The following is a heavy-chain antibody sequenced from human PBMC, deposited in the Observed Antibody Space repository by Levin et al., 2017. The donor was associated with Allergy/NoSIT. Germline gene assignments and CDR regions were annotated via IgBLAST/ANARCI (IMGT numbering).Heavy chain of an antibody. J-gene: IGHJ4*02. CDR2: IYHSGST. Sequence: SETLSLTCAVSGGSISSGGYSWSWIRQPPGKGLEWIGYIYHSGSTYYNPSLKSRVNISVDRSKNQFSLKLSSVTAADTAVYYCARERDILTGPYFDYWGQGTLVTVSS. D-gene: IGHD3-9*01. V-gene: IGHV4-30-2*01. CDR1: GGSISSGGYS. CDR3: ARERDILTGPYFDY.